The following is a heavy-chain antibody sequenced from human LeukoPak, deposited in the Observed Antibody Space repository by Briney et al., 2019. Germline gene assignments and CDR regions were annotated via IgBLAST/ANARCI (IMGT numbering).Heavy chain of an antibody. CDR1: GGSFSGYY. D-gene: IGHD3-22*01. CDR2: INHSGST. V-gene: IGHV4-34*01. CDR3: ARDQARDGYYYDSSGYYYRMNWFDP. Sequence: SETLSLTCAVYGGSFSGYYWSWIRQPPGKGLEWGGEINHSGSTNYNPSLKSRVTISVDTSKNQFSLKLSSVTAADTAVYYCARDQARDGYYYDSSGYYYRMNWFDPWGQGTLVTVSS. J-gene: IGHJ5*02.